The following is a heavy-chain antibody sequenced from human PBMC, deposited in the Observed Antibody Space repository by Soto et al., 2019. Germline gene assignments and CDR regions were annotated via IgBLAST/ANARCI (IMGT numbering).Heavy chain of an antibody. CDR1: GGTFNNYP. V-gene: IGHV1-69*01. D-gene: IGHD5-12*01. Sequence: QVQLVQSGAEVKKPGSLVKVSCKASGGTFNNYPITWVRQAPGEGLEWMGGSIPIFGTANYAQKFQGRVTISVDESTSTAYMELSRLRSEDTAVYYCARGRGYSGDDHYYYFDMDVWGQGTTVTVSS. CDR2: SIPIFGTA. CDR3: ARGRGYSGDDHYYYFDMDV. J-gene: IGHJ6*02.